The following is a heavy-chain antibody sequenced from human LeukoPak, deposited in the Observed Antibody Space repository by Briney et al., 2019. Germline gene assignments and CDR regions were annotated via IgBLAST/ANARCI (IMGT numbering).Heavy chain of an antibody. CDR1: GFTVSSNY. D-gene: IGHD6-19*01. Sequence: GGSLRLSCAASGFTVSSNYMSWVRQAPGKGLEWVSVIYSGGSTYYADSVKGRFTISRDNSKNTLYLQMNSLRAEDTAVYYCARGLGYSSGWYFDYWGQATLVTVSS. CDR3: ARGLGYSSGWYFDY. V-gene: IGHV3-66*02. CDR2: IYSGGST. J-gene: IGHJ4*02.